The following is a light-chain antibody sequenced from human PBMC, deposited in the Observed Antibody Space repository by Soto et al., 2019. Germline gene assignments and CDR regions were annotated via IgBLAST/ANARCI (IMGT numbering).Light chain of an antibody. J-gene: IGKJ2*01. CDR1: QRVSTY. Sequence: EIQMTQSPSFLSASAGDRVTIFCRASQRVSTYLNWYQQKPEKAPKLLIYAASSLQSGVPSRFSGSGSGTDFTLTISSLQPEDFATYYCQQSYSTPRTFGQGTKLEIK. V-gene: IGKV1-39*01. CDR3: QQSYSTPRT. CDR2: AAS.